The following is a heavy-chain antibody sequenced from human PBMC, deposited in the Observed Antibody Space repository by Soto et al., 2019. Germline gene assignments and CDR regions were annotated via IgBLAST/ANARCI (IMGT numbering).Heavy chain of an antibody. CDR3: ATIRVRGGPLRLED. CDR2: VLPITGST. CDR1: GGLFSVFS. Sequence: QVQLVQSGAEVKKPGSSVKVSCKTSGGLFSVFSFNWVRQAPGQGLEWMGGVLPITGSTDYAQKFQGRLTITADSSTGTILMALSRLTSDDTAIYYCATIRVRGGPLRLEDGGQGTLI. J-gene: IGHJ4*01. D-gene: IGHD5-12*01. V-gene: IGHV1-69*06.